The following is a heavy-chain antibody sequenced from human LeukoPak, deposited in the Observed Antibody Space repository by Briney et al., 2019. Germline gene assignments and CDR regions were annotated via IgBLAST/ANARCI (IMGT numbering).Heavy chain of an antibody. CDR2: INHSGNT. D-gene: IGHD3-16*02. CDR1: GGSFKGYY. CDR3: ARKLGNVWGSYRYRGYFDY. Sequence: SETLSLTCAVHGGSFKGYYWSWIRQPPGKGLEWIGEINHSGNTNYNPSLKSRVTISVDMSKNQFSLKLSSVTAADTAVYYCARKLGNVWGSYRYRGYFDYWGQGTLVTVSS. J-gene: IGHJ4*02. V-gene: IGHV4-34*01.